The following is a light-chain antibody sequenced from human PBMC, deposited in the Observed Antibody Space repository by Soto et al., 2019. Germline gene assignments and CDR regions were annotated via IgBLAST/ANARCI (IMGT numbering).Light chain of an antibody. CDR1: QSVSSS. Sequence: EVVLTQSPATLSLSPGETATLSCRASQSVSSSLAWYQQKPCQTPRLLIYDASNRATGIPARFSGSGSGTDFTLTVSSPEPEDFAVYYCQQRSRWRLTFGGGTKVEIK. CDR2: DAS. CDR3: QQRSRWRLT. V-gene: IGKV3-11*01. J-gene: IGKJ4*01.